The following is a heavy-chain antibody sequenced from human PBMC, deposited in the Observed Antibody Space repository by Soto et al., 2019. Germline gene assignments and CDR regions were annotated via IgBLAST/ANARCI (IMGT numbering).Heavy chain of an antibody. V-gene: IGHV3-53*02. CDR3: ARIRGADCELHYTYFDN. D-gene: IGHD1-26*01. Sequence: EVQLVETGGGLIQPGESLTLSCAASGFTVSNNYMSWVRQAPGKGLEWVSLIYSGITTYYADSVKGRFTVSRDNSKNTLYIHMNRLYADDSAVYYCARIRGADCELHYTYFDNWGQGTLVTVSS. CDR1: GFTVSNNY. J-gene: IGHJ4*02. CDR2: IYSGITT.